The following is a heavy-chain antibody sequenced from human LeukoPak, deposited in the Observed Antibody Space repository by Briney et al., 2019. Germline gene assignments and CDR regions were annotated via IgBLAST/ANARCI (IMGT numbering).Heavy chain of an antibody. CDR3: ARVGGYYYVSSGYDY. J-gene: IGHJ4*02. Sequence: SETLSLTCTVSGGSISSYYWSWIRQPPGKGLEWIGYIYYSGSTNYNPSLKSLVTISVDTSKNQFSLKLSSVTAADTAVYYCARVGGYYYVSSGYDYWGQGTLVTVSS. CDR2: IYYSGST. V-gene: IGHV4-59*01. CDR1: GGSISSYY. D-gene: IGHD3-22*01.